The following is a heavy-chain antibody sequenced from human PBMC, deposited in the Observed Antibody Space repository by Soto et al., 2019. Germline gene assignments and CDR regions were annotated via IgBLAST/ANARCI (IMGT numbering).Heavy chain of an antibody. CDR3: AGGRDPPPVGLYFES. CDR1: GGAFTDYI. D-gene: IGHD1-26*01. Sequence: GASVKVSCKASGGAFTDYIFDWVRQAPGQGLEWMGGIIPMFGTPKYAQKFQHRVTISADVSTCTAYMELTRLRFDDAAVYYCAGGRDPPPVGLYFESWREGPRVTVSS. CDR2: IIPMFGTP. J-gene: IGHJ4*02. V-gene: IGHV1-69*13.